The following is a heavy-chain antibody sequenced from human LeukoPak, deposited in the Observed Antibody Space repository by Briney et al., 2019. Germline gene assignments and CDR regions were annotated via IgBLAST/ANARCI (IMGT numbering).Heavy chain of an antibody. Sequence: GGSLRLSCAASGFTFSSYEMHWVRQAPGKGLEWVSYISSSDSTIYYADSVKGRFTISRDNAKNSLYLQMNSLRAEDMAVYYCARDYGGSSPFDYWGQGTLVTVSS. J-gene: IGHJ4*02. CDR2: ISSSDSTI. CDR1: GFTFSSYE. V-gene: IGHV3-48*03. D-gene: IGHD4-23*01. CDR3: ARDYGGSSPFDY.